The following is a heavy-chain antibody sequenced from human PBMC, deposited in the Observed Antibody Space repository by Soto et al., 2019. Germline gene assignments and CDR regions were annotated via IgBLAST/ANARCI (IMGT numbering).Heavy chain of an antibody. CDR3: ARDFSALAAGDY. CDR2: INTDTGNT. V-gene: IGHV7-4-1*01. Sequence: QVQLVQSGSELKKPGASVKVSCKASGYTFTNYAVNWVRQAPGQGREWMGWINTDTGNTTYAQDFTGRFVFSLDTSVRTAYQQLYSLKTEDSAVYYCARDFSALAAGDYWGQGTLVTVSS. J-gene: IGHJ4*02. D-gene: IGHD5-18*01. CDR1: GYTFTNYA.